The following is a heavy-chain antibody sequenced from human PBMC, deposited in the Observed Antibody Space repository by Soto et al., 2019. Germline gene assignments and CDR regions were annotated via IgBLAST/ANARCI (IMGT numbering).Heavy chain of an antibody. CDR1: GFTFSSYA. D-gene: IGHD5-18*01. J-gene: IGHJ4*02. V-gene: IGHV3-30-3*01. Sequence: GGSLRLSCAASGFTFSSYAMHWVRQAPGKGLEWVAVISYDGSNKYYADSVKGRFTISRDNSKNTLYLQMNSLRAEDTAVYYCARDPNSYGVDYWGQGSLVIVSS. CDR3: ARDPNSYGVDY. CDR2: ISYDGSNK.